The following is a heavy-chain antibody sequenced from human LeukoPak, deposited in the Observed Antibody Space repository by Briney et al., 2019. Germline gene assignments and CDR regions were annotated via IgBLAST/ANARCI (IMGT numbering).Heavy chain of an antibody. Sequence: GGSLRLSCAASGFTFSSYAMHWVRQAPGKGLEWVAVISYDGSNKYYADSVKGRFTISRDNSKNTLYLQMNSLRAEDTAVYYCARVYCSSTSCYWGQGTLVTVSS. D-gene: IGHD2-2*01. V-gene: IGHV3-30-3*01. J-gene: IGHJ4*02. CDR3: ARVYCSSTSCY. CDR1: GFTFSSYA. CDR2: ISYDGSNK.